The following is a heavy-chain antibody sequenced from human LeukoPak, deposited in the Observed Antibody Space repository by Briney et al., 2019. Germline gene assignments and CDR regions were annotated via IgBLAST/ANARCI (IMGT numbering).Heavy chain of an antibody. Sequence: GGSLRLSCAASGFTFSSYAMHWVRQAPGKGLEWVAVISYDGSNKYYADSVKGRFTISRDNSKNTLYLQMNSLRAEDTAVYYCASAGPNSSGYHDAFDIWGQGTMVTVSS. J-gene: IGHJ3*02. CDR3: ASAGPNSSGYHDAFDI. CDR2: ISYDGSNK. D-gene: IGHD3-22*01. CDR1: GFTFSSYA. V-gene: IGHV3-30-3*01.